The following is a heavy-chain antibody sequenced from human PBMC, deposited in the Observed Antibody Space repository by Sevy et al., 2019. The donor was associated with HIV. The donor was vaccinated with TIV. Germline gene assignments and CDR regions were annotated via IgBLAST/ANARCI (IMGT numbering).Heavy chain of an antibody. D-gene: IGHD3-10*01. Sequence: GGSLRLSCAASGFTLVDLYMDWVRQAPGKGLEWAGRIRNKAKSYTTEYAASLKGRFTISREDSKNSLYLQMKSLKTADTAVYYCAAVSADRGYFNIWGRGTLVTVSS. J-gene: IGHJ2*01. CDR2: IRNKAKSYTT. CDR1: GFTLVDLY. CDR3: AAVSADRGYFNI. V-gene: IGHV3-72*01.